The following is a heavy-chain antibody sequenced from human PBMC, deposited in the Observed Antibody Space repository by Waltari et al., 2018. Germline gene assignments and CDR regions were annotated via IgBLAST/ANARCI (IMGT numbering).Heavy chain of an antibody. CDR3: ARDRGRGLYLDS. D-gene: IGHD1-26*01. CDR1: GDSVSNNYW. Sequence: QLQLQQSGPGLVKPSESLFLSCAVSGDSVSNNYWWSWVRQPPGKGLEWIGQIHGTGKTNYNPSLESRVTVSMDTSNNQFSLRVTSPTAVDTAVYFCARDRGRGLYLDSWGQGTLVTVS. J-gene: IGHJ4*02. CDR2: IHGTGKT. V-gene: IGHV4-4*02.